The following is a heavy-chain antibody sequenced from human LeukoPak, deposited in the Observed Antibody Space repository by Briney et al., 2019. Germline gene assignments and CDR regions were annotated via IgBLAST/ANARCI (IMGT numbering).Heavy chain of an antibody. Sequence: GGSLRLSCAASGFTFSSYEMNWVRQAPGKGLEWVSSISNSDGSTYYADSVKGRFIISRDNSKDTVYLQMNSLRAEDTAIYYCTKDQYGYDVWEGDMDVWGKGTTV. V-gene: IGHV3-23*01. CDR2: ISNSDGST. D-gene: IGHD1-26*01. J-gene: IGHJ6*03. CDR1: GFTFSSYE. CDR3: TKDQYGYDVWEGDMDV.